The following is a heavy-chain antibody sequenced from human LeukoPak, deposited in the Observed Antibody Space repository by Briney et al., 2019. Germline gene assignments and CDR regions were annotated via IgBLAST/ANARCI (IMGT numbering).Heavy chain of an antibody. Sequence: VASVKVSCKASGYTFTGYYIHWVRQAPGQGLEWMGWINPNNGGTNYAQKFQGRVTMTRDTSISTAYMELSRLRSDDTAVYYCAREVDYYDTSDYFPLGYWGQGTLVTVSS. CDR2: INPNNGGT. CDR3: AREVDYYDTSDYFPLGY. CDR1: GYTFTGYY. J-gene: IGHJ4*02. V-gene: IGHV1-2*02. D-gene: IGHD3-22*01.